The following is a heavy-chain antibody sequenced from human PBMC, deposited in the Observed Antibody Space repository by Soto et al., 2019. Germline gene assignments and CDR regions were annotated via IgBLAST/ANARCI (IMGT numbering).Heavy chain of an antibody. CDR2: ISYDGSNK. J-gene: IGHJ4*02. D-gene: IGHD5-18*01. V-gene: IGHV3-30*18. CDR3: AKSDGYSYGPRYYFDY. Sequence: QVQLVESGGGVVQPGRSLRLSCAASGFTFSSYGMHRVRQAPGKGLEWVAVISYDGSNKYYADSVKGRFTISRDNSKNTLYLQMNSLRAEDTAVYYCAKSDGYSYGPRYYFDYWGQGTLVTVSS. CDR1: GFTFSSYG.